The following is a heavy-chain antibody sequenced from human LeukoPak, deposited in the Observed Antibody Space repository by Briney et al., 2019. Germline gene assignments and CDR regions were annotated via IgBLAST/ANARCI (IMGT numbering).Heavy chain of an antibody. J-gene: IGHJ4*02. CDR2: VSSSGTNT. V-gene: IGHV3-23*01. CDR3: AKQATADSISFDY. Sequence: PGGSLRLSCAASGFTFSDYAMSWVCQAPGKGLEWVSTVSSSGTNTYYADSVKGRFTISRDNSKNTLYLQMNSLRAEDTALCYCAKQATADSISFDYWGQGTLVTVSS. D-gene: IGHD2/OR15-2a*01. CDR1: GFTFSDYA.